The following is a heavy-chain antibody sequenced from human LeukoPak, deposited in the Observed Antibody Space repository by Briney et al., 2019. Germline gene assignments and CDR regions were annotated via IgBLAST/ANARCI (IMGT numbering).Heavy chain of an antibody. CDR1: GFTFSNYW. D-gene: IGHD3/OR15-3a*01. V-gene: IGHV3-74*01. Sequence: GGSLRLSCTASGFTFSNYWMHWVRQAPGKGPVWVSRINTDGSSTSYAASVKGRLTISRDNAKNTLFLQMNSLRAEDTAVYYCARALYDCWIGYYIANYMDVWGKGTPVTVSS. CDR2: INTDGSST. CDR3: ARALYDCWIGYYIANYMDV. J-gene: IGHJ6*03.